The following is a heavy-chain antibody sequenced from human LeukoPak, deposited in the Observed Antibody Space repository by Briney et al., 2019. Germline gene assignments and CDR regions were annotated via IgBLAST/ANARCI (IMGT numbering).Heavy chain of an antibody. CDR1: GFTFSSYS. CDR2: ISSSSSTI. CDR3: AKDTGSGCVVD. D-gene: IGHD6-19*01. Sequence: GGSLRLSCAASGFTFSSYSMNWVRQAPGKGLEWVSYISSSSSTIYYADSVKGRFTISRDNAKNSLYLQMNSLRAEDTAVYYCAKDTGSGCVVDWGQGTLVTVSS. V-gene: IGHV3-48*01. J-gene: IGHJ4*02.